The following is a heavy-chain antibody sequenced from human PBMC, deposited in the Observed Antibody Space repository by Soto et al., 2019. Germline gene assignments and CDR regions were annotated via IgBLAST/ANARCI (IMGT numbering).Heavy chain of an antibody. CDR2: IYYRGST. D-gene: IGHD4-17*01. Sequence: SEPLSLTCTVSGGSISPYYWSWIRQSPGKGLEWLGYIYYRGSTDYNPSLKSRVTISVDTSKNQFSLNLSSVTAADTAVYYCARDLRFQGHDYADYLGYGLDVWGQGTAVTVSS. CDR3: ARDLRFQGHDYADYLGYGLDV. J-gene: IGHJ6*02. CDR1: GGSISPYY. V-gene: IGHV4-59*01.